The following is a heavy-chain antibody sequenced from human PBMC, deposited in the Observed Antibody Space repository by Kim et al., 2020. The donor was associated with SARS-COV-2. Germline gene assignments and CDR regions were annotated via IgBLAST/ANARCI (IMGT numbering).Heavy chain of an antibody. CDR1: GFTFSNYA. J-gene: IGHJ4*02. CDR3: AKGLMATSLMGFDY. CDR2: ISGSGTST. Sequence: GGSLRLSCAASGFTFSNYAMSWVRQAPGKGLEWVSGISGSGTSTYYADSVKGRFTISRDNSKNTLYLQMNSRRAEDRAVYYCAKGLMATSLMGFDYWGQGTLDTVS. V-gene: IGHV3-23*01. D-gene: IGHD5-12*01.